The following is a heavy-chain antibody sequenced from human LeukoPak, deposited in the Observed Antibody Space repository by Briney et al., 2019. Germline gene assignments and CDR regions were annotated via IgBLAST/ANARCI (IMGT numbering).Heavy chain of an antibody. D-gene: IGHD3-10*01. CDR1: GYTFTSYD. J-gene: IGHJ6*03. V-gene: IGHV1-8*03. Sequence: ASVKVSCKASGYTFTSYDINWVRQATGQGLEWMGWMNPNSGNTGYAQKFQGGVTITRNTSISTAYMELSSLRSEDTAVYYCARGHFGTMDYYGSGSYYTDMDVWGKGTTVTISS. CDR3: ARGHFGTMDYYGSGSYYTDMDV. CDR2: MNPNSGNT.